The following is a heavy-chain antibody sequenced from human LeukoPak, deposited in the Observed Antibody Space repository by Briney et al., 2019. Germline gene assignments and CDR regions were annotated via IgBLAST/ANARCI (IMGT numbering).Heavy chain of an antibody. D-gene: IGHD3-10*01. J-gene: IGHJ3*02. CDR2: IVVGSGNT. CDR1: GFTFTSSA. V-gene: IGHV1-58*01. CDR3: AADRITMVRGVINAFDI. Sequence: SVKVSCKASGFTFTSSAVQWVRQARGQRHEWIGWIVVGSGNTNYAQKFQERVTITRDMSTSTAYMELSSLRSEDTAVYYCAADRITMVRGVINAFDIWGQGTMVTVSS.